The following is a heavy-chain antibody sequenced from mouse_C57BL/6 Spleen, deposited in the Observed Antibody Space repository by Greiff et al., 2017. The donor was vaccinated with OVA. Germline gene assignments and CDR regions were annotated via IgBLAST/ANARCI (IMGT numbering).Heavy chain of an antibody. D-gene: IGHD2-1*01. J-gene: IGHJ2*01. CDR3: ARRGGYYGNYFDY. CDR2: IDPSDSYT. Sequence: QVQLQQPGAELVMPGASAKLSCKASGYTFTSYWMHWVKQRPGQGLEWIGEIDPSDSYTNYNQKFKGKSTLTVDKSSSTAYMQLSSLTSEDSAVYYCARRGGYYGNYFDYWGQGTTLTVSS. CDR1: GYTFTSYW. V-gene: IGHV1-69*01.